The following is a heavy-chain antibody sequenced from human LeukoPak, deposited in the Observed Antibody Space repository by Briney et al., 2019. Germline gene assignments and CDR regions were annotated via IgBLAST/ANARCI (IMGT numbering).Heavy chain of an antibody. V-gene: IGHV1-46*01. J-gene: IGHJ3*02. Sequence: ASVKVSCKASGYRFAKYYVHWVRQAPGQRLQWMGLINPGTGVTSYAQEFQGRLTLTSVTSTGTFYLELYRLRSADTAVYYCARDYFHNDGYNDGFDIWGQGTRVTVSS. CDR3: ARDYFHNDGYNDGFDI. CDR1: GYRFAKYY. CDR2: INPGTGVT. D-gene: IGHD3-22*01.